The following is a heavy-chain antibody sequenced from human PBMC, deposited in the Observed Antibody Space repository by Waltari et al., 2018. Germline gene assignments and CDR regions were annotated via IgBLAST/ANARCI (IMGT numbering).Heavy chain of an antibody. Sequence: QVQLVQSGAEVKKPGASVKVSCKASGYTFTGYYMHWVRQAPGQGLEGMGRINPNSGGTNYAQKFQGRVTMTRDTSISTAYMELSRLRSDDTAVYYCARVGGLRFLEWLPEYYYGMDVWGQGTTVTVSS. CDR2: INPNSGGT. CDR3: ARVGGLRFLEWLPEYYYGMDV. J-gene: IGHJ6*02. CDR1: GYTFTGYY. V-gene: IGHV1-2*06. D-gene: IGHD3-3*01.